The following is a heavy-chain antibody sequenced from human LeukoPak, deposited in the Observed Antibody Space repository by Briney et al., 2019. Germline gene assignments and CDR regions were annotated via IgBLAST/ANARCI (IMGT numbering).Heavy chain of an antibody. J-gene: IGHJ4*02. Sequence: LGESLKISCKGSGYSFTSYWIGWVRQMPGKGLGWMGIIYPGDSDTRYSPSFQGQVTTSADKSISTAYLQWSSLKASDTADTAMYYCARQDSSSSYFDYWGQGTLVTVSS. V-gene: IGHV5-51*01. CDR2: IYPGDSDT. D-gene: IGHD6-6*01. CDR3: ARQDSSSSYFDY. CDR1: GYSFTSYW.